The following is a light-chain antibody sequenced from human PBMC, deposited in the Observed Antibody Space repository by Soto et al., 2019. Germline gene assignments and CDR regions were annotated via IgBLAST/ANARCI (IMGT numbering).Light chain of an antibody. CDR1: QSISSW. Sequence: DIQMTQSPSTLSASVGDRVTITCRASQSISSWLAWYQQKPGKAPKLLVYDASSLESGVPSRFSGSGSGTEFTLTISSMQPDDFATYYIQQYNSYSPWTFGQGTKVEIK. J-gene: IGKJ1*01. CDR3: QQYNSYSPWT. V-gene: IGKV1-5*01. CDR2: DAS.